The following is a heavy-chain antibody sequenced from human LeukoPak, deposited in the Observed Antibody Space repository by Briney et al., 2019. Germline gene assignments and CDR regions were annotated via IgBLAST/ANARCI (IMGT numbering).Heavy chain of an antibody. CDR2: ISLAGQT. D-gene: IGHD1-26*01. Sequence: SETLSLTCSVSGGSISGTNWWSWVRQPPGQGLEWIGEISLAGQTNYNPSLNGRVTMSLDRSSNQLSLHLTSATAADTATYFCSRESGPFCPFGYWGQGTLVIVPS. J-gene: IGHJ4*02. V-gene: IGHV4/OR15-8*02. CDR1: GGSISGTNW. CDR3: SRESGPFCPFGY.